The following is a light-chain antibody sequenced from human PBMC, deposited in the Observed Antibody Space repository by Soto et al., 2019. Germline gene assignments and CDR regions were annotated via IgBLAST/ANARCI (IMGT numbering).Light chain of an antibody. V-gene: IGKV3-15*01. J-gene: IGKJ2*01. CDR3: QQYNKWPPYT. CDR1: QSVSSN. Sequence: EIVMTQSPATLSVSPGERATLSCRASQSVSSNLAWHQQKPGQGPRLLIYGASTRATSIPARFSGSGSGTEFTLTINSLQSEDFAVYYCQQYNKWPPYTFGQGTKLEIK. CDR2: GAS.